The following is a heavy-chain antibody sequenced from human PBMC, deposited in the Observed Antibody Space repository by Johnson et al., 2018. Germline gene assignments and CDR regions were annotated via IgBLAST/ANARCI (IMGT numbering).Heavy chain of an antibody. J-gene: IGHJ6*02. CDR2: IIPIFGTA. CDR1: GGTFSSYA. Sequence: QVQLVQSGAEVKKPGSSXKVSCKASGGTFSSYAISWVRQAPGQGLEWMGGIIPIFGTANYAQKFQGRGTITADESPSTAYMELSSLRSEDTAVYYCAGARTYSSSLHYYYGMDVWGQGTTVTVSS. CDR3: AGARTYSSSLHYYYGMDV. D-gene: IGHD6-6*01. V-gene: IGHV1-69*12.